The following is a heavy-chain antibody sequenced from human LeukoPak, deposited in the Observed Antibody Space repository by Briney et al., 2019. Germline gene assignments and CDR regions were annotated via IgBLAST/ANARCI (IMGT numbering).Heavy chain of an antibody. CDR3: ARGLGLYYDFWSGYYFEY. V-gene: IGHV3-23*01. J-gene: IGHJ4*02. CDR1: GFTFSSYA. CDR2: ISGSGGST. Sequence: PGGSLRLSCAASGFTFSSYAMSWVRQAPGKGLEWVSAISGSGGSTYYADSVKGRFTISRDNSKNTLYLQMNSLRAEDTAVYYCARGLGLYYDFWSGYYFEYWGQGTLVTVSS. D-gene: IGHD3-3*01.